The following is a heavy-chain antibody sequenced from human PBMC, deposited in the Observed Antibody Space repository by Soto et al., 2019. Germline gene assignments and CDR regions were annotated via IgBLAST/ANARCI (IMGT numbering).Heavy chain of an antibody. CDR3: ARDATIAAAVQYNWFDS. CDR2: IYTSVST. CDR1: GGSISSYY. J-gene: IGHJ5*01. D-gene: IGHD6-13*01. Sequence: SETLSLTCTVSGGSISSYYWSWIRQPAGKGLEWIGRIYTSVSTNYNPSLKSRVTMSVDTSKNQFSLKLSSVTAADTAVYYCARDATIAAAVQYNWFDSWGQGTLVTVSS. V-gene: IGHV4-4*07.